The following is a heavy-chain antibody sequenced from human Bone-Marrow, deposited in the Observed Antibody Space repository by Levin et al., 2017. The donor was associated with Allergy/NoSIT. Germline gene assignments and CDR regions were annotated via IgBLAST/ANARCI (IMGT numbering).Heavy chain of an antibody. V-gene: IGHV3-49*04. CDR1: GFTFGDYA. CDR2: IRGKDFGGTT. Sequence: GGSLRLSCTASGFTFGDYAMSWVRQAPGKGLEWVGFIRGKDFGGTTEYAASVKGRFTISRDDSKSIAYVQMNSLKTEDTAVYYCTSGRPYNYDNSGYYYYYGMDVWGQGTTVTVSS. J-gene: IGHJ6*02. CDR3: TSGRPYNYDNSGYYYYYGMDV. D-gene: IGHD3-22*01.